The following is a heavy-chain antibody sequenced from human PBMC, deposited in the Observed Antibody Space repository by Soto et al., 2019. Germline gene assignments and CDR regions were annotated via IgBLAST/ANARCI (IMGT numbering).Heavy chain of an antibody. CDR2: IDSSGEK. CDR1: GLSITDSEMG. CDR3: ARRHLAVAVSPWFDP. J-gene: IGHJ5*02. D-gene: IGHD6-19*01. V-gene: IGHV2-26*01. Sequence: QVTLKESGPVLVKPTETPTLRCTVSGLSITDSEMGVSWIRQPPGQPLGWLAHIDSSGEKSYRTFLKSRLAISKDTSKSQIVLTMTNMDPADTATYYCARRHLAVAVSPWFDPWGQGIPVTVSS.